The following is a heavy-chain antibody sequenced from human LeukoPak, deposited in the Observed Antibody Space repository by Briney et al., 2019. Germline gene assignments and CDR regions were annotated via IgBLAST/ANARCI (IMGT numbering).Heavy chain of an antibody. CDR1: GYTFTGYY. J-gene: IGHJ5*01. CDR2: INPNSGGT. D-gene: IGHD6-13*01. CDR3: ETGRYSSSRWEFDL. Sequence: PWASQRVSCAASGYTFTGYYMHWVRQAPGQGLEWVGWINPNSGGTNYAQTLQGRVTMTRDTSMSTAYMELSSLRSDDTAVYYCETGRYSSSRWEFDLWGQGTLVTVSS. V-gene: IGHV1-2*02.